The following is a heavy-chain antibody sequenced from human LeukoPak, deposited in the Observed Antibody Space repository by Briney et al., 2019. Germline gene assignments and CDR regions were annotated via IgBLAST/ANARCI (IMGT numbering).Heavy chain of an antibody. D-gene: IGHD2-2*01. CDR1: GFTFSSYG. Sequence: PGGSLRRSCAAAGFTFSSYGMHWVRQAPGKGLEWGAFIRFDGGNKYYADSVRGRFTISRDNSKNTQYLQMNSLRAEETAVYYCANLGGVVVPAAINNWFDPWGQGTLVTVSS. V-gene: IGHV3-30*02. CDR2: IRFDGGNK. CDR3: ANLGGVVVPAAINNWFDP. J-gene: IGHJ5*02.